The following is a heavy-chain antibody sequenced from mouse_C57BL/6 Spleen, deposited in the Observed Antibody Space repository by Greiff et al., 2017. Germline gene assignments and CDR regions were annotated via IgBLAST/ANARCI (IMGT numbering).Heavy chain of an antibody. CDR1: GFNIKDYY. V-gene: IGHV14-1*01. D-gene: IGHD1-1*01. CDR2: IDPEDGDT. CDR3: TTHYYDRSSYLFDY. J-gene: IGHJ2*01. Sequence: VQLKQSGAELVRPGASVKLSCKASGFNIKDYYMHWVKQRPEQGLEWIGRIDPEDGDTEYDPKFQGKATMTADQSSTTADLQLSSLTAEDTAFYYCTTHYYDRSSYLFDYGGQGTTLTVSS.